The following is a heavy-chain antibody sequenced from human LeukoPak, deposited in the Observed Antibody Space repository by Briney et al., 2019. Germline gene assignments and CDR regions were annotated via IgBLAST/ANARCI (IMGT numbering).Heavy chain of an antibody. J-gene: IGHJ4*02. CDR1: GFTFSSYD. CDR3: ARDRDV. CDR2: IWYDGINK. V-gene: IGHV3-33*01. Sequence: GGSLRLSCAASGFTFSSYDMHWVRQAPGKGPEWVAVIWYDGINKYYVDSVKGRITISRDNSKNTLYLQMNSLRAEDTAVYYCARDRDVWGQGTLVTVSS.